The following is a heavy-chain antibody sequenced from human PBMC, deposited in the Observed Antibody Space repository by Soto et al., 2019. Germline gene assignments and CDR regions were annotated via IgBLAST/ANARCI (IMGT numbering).Heavy chain of an antibody. D-gene: IGHD3-3*01. Sequence: ASVKVSCKASGYTFTSYGISWVRQAPGQGLEWMGWISAYNGNTNYAQKLQGRVTMTTDTSTSTAYMELRSLRSDDTAVYYCARNLYDFWSGGAPGSYYYYYGMDVWGQGTTVTVSS. V-gene: IGHV1-18*01. CDR2: ISAYNGNT. CDR3: ARNLYDFWSGGAPGSYYYYYGMDV. CDR1: GYTFTSYG. J-gene: IGHJ6*02.